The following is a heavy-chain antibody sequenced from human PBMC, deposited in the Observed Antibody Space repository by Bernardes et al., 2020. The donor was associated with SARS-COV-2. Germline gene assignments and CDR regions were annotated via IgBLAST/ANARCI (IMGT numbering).Heavy chain of an antibody. J-gene: IGHJ5*02. CDR3: ARDSIDYCSSTDCYWLGP. V-gene: IGHV3-30-3*01. CDR1: GFTFSNYG. CDR2: FSYDGITE. D-gene: IGHD2-2*01. Sequence: GGSLRLSCAASGFTFSNYGMHWVRQAPGMGLEWLAVFSYDGITEYNTDSVKGRFTISRDNSKNTLYLQMNSLRAEDTAVYYCARDSIDYCSSTDCYWLGPWGQGTLVTVSS.